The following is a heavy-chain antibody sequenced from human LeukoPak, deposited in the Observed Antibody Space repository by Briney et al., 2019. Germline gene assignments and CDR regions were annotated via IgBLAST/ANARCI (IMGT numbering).Heavy chain of an antibody. CDR2: MNPNSGNT. CDR3: ARDQSEGITGTYPFDP. Sequence: GASVRVSCKASGYTFTSYDINWVRQATGQGLEWMGWMNPNSGNTGYAQKFQGRVTMTRNTSISTAYMELSSLRSEDTAVYYCARDQSEGITGTYPFDPWGQGTLVTVSS. J-gene: IGHJ5*02. V-gene: IGHV1-8*01. CDR1: GYTFTSYD. D-gene: IGHD1-7*01.